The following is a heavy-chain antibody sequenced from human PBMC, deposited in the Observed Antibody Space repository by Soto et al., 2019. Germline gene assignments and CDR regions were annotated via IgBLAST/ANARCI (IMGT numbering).Heavy chain of an antibody. CDR1: GFTFNTYD. CDR2: IGTLFDT. Sequence: EVQLEASGGGLVQPGGSLRLSCAASGFTFNTYDLHWVRQRRGKGLEWVSGIGTLFDTNYADSVMGRFTISRENARTSLYLQMDNLRVDDTAVYYCIRGRSHHYDSSPPPRFDPWGQGTLVTVSS. J-gene: IGHJ5*02. V-gene: IGHV3-13*01. D-gene: IGHD3-10*01. CDR3: IRGRSHHYDSSPPPRFDP.